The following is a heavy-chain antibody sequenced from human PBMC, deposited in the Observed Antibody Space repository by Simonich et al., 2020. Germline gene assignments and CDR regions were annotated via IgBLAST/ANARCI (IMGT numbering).Heavy chain of an antibody. CDR2: HNPNRGGK. Sequence: QVQLVQSGAEVKKPGASVKVSCKASGYTFTGYYMHWVRQAPGQGLGWRGWHNPNRGGKNYAQTFQVRVTMTRDTSISTSYMELSRLRSDDTAVYYCARNGLVGILKAFDIWGQGTMVTVSS. V-gene: IGHV1-2*02. CDR3: ARNGLVGILKAFDI. D-gene: IGHD2-21*01. CDR1: GYTFTGYY. J-gene: IGHJ3*02.